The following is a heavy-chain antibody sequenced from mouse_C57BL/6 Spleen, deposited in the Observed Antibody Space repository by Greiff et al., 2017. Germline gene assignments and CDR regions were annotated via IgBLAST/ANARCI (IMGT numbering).Heavy chain of an antibody. CDR1: GFTFSDYY. D-gene: IGHD2-1*01. J-gene: IGHJ4*01. CDR2: INYDGSST. Sequence: DVQLVESEGGLVQPGSSMKLSCTASGFTFSDYYMAWVRQVPEKGLEWVANINYDGSSTYYLDSLKSRFIISRDNAKNILYLQMSSLKSEDTATYYCARVDYGNPYYYAMDDWGQGTSVTVSS. CDR3: ARVDYGNPYYYAMDD. V-gene: IGHV5-16*01.